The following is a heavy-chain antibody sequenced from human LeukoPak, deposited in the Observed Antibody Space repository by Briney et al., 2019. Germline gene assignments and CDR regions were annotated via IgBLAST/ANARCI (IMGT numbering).Heavy chain of an antibody. CDR2: VSRSGGGT. V-gene: IGHV3-23*01. Sequence: GGSLRLSCAASGFTFSSYAMSWGRQAPGEGGEWVSGVSRSGGGTYYTDSVKGRFTISRDKSKNTVYVQLNSLRAEDTAVYYCAKVGGLGTSPPYDYYLDVWGKGTTVTVSS. CDR3: AKVGGLGTSPPYDYYLDV. D-gene: IGHD3-16*01. J-gene: IGHJ6*03. CDR1: GFTFSSYA.